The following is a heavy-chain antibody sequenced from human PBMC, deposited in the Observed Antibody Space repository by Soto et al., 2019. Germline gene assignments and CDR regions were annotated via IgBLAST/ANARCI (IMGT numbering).Heavy chain of an antibody. CDR2: IKQDGSEK. CDR1: GFTFSSYW. V-gene: IGHV3-7*05. CDR3: ARGNSGRRGVIRVTKYYYYGMDV. Sequence: GGSLRLSCAASGFTFSSYWMSWVRQAPGKGLEWVANIKQDGSEKYYVDSVKGRFTISRDNAKNSLYLQMNSLRAEDTAVYYCARGNSGRRGVIRVTKYYYYGMDVWGQGTTVTVSS. D-gene: IGHD3-10*01. J-gene: IGHJ6*02.